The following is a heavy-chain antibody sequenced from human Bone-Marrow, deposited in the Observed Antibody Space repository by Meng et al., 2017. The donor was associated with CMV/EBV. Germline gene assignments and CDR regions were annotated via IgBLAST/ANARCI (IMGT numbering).Heavy chain of an antibody. J-gene: IGHJ6*02. CDR1: GFTCSNAW. V-gene: IGHV3-21*01. D-gene: IGHD6-6*01. CDR3: ARGPLYSISSGTYYFGMDV. CDR2: ISSTSDYI. Sequence: GGSLRLSCAASGFTCSNAWMSWVRQAPGKGLEWVSSISSTSDYIDYADSLKGRFTISRDNAKNSLYLQMNSLRAEDTAAYYCARGPLYSISSGTYYFGMDVWGQGTTVTVSS.